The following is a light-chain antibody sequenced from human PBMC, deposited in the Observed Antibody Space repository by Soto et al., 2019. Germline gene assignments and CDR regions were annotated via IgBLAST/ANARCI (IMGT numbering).Light chain of an antibody. V-gene: IGLV2-14*01. CDR2: DVS. J-gene: IGLJ1*01. Sequence: QSALTQPASVSGSPGQSITISCTGTSSDVGGYNYVSWCQQHPGKAPKLMIYDVSNRPSGVSNRFSGSKSGNTASLTISGLQAEDEADYYCNSYTSSSTLVVFGTGTKLTVL. CDR3: NSYTSSSTLVV. CDR1: SSDVGGYNY.